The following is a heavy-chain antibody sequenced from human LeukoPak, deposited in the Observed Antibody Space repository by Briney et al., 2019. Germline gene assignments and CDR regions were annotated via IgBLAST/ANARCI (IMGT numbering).Heavy chain of an antibody. CDR2: IYSGGNT. D-gene: IGHD3-10*01. CDR3: AMSYYYGSGSRPRFDY. J-gene: IGHJ4*02. V-gene: IGHV3-53*01. Sequence: PGGSLRLSCAASGFTVSSNYMSGVRQAPGKGLEWVSVIYSGGNTYYADSVKGRFTISRDYSKNTLYLQMNSLRAEDTAVYYCAMSYYYGSGSRPRFDYWGQGTLVTVSS. CDR1: GFTVSSNY.